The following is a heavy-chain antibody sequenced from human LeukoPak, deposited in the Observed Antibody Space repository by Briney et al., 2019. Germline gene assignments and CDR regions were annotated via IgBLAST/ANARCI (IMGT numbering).Heavy chain of an antibody. CDR3: AKDSRHYYDSSPYYFDY. V-gene: IGHV3-23*01. CDR2: ISGSGAST. Sequence: GGSQRLSCAASGFTFSSYAMSWVRQAPGKGLEWVSAISGSGASTYYADSVTGRLTISRDNSKNTLYLKMNSLRAEDTAVYYCAKDSRHYYDSSPYYFDYWGQGTLVTVSS. J-gene: IGHJ4*02. D-gene: IGHD3-22*01. CDR1: GFTFSSYA.